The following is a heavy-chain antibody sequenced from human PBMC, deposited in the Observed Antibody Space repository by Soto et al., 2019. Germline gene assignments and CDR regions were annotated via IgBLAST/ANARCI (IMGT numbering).Heavy chain of an antibody. J-gene: IGHJ4*02. CDR2: INSEGTTT. Sequence: GGSLRLSCAASGFTFSSYWMQWVRQAPGKGLVWVSRINSEGTTTTYADSVKGRFTISRDNAKNTLFLQMNSLRAEDTAVYYCGRAPGGTGIVDYWGQGTPVTVSS. V-gene: IGHV3-74*01. CDR1: GFTFSSYW. D-gene: IGHD7-27*01. CDR3: GRAPGGTGIVDY.